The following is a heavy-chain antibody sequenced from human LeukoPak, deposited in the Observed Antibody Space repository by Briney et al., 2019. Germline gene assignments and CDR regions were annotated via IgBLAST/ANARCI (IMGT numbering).Heavy chain of an antibody. Sequence: QPGGYLRLSCAASGLTFSSYWMSWVRQAPGKGLEWVANVKQDGSEKYYVDSVEGRFTISRDDAKNSPFLQMNSLRAEDTAVYYCARRYCSSTSCLLDYWGQGTLVTVSS. J-gene: IGHJ4*02. V-gene: IGHV3-7*02. CDR2: VKQDGSEK. D-gene: IGHD2-2*01. CDR1: GLTFSSYW. CDR3: ARRYCSSTSCLLDY.